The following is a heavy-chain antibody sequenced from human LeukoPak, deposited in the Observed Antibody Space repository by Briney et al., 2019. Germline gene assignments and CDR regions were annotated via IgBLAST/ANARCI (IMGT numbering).Heavy chain of an antibody. D-gene: IGHD1-7*01. CDR3: ARDRTGTSFDAFDI. J-gene: IGHJ3*02. V-gene: IGHV1-18*01. CDR1: GYTFTSYG. Sequence: ASVKVSCKASGYTFTSYGINWVRQAPGQGLEWMGWISAYNANTNYAQNLQGRVTMTTDTSTSTAYMVLRSLRSDDTAAYYCARDRTGTSFDAFDIWGQGTMVTVSS. CDR2: ISAYNANT.